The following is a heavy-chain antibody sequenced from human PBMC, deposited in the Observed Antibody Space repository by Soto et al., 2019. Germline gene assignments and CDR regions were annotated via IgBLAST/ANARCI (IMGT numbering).Heavy chain of an antibody. J-gene: IGHJ4*02. Sequence: QVQLQQWGAGLLKPSETLSLTCAVYGGSFSGYYWSWIRQPPGKGLEWIGEINHSGSTNYNPSLKSRVTISVDTSKNQFSLKLSSVTAADTAVYYCARAPWIQLWFDYWGQGTLVTVSS. CDR1: GGSFSGYY. V-gene: IGHV4-34*01. CDR2: INHSGST. D-gene: IGHD5-18*01. CDR3: ARAPWIQLWFDY.